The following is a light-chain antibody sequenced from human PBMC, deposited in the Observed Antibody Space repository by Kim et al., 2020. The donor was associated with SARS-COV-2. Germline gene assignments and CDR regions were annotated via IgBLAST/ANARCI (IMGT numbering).Light chain of an antibody. CDR2: QDT. V-gene: IGLV3-1*01. CDR1: ELGDRY. J-gene: IGLJ2*01. Sequence: SYELTQPPSLSVSPGQTASITCSGDELGDRYVFWYQHKPGQSPTLVIYQDTRRPSGIPERFSGSNSGNTATLTISETQAVDEADYYCQTWDSRTAVFGGGTEVTVL. CDR3: QTWDSRTAV.